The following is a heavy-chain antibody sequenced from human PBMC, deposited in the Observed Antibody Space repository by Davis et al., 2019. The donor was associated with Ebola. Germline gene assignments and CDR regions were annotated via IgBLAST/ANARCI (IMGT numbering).Heavy chain of an antibody. CDR2: IYSGDSDT. CDR1: GYIFTSYW. V-gene: IGHV5-51*01. Sequence: PGGSLRLSCKASGYIFTSYWIGWVRRMPGKGLEWVGIIYSGDSDTRYSPSFQGQVTISGDKSTSTAYLQWSSLKASDTAMYYCARTLSSGYRDRFDIWGQGTMVTVSS. CDR3: ARTLSSGYRDRFDI. J-gene: IGHJ3*02. D-gene: IGHD3-22*01.